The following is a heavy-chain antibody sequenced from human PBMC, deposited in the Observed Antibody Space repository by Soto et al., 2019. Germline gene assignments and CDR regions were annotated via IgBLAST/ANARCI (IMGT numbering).Heavy chain of an antibody. V-gene: IGHV3-23*01. Sequence: GGSLRLSCAASGFTFSSYAMSWVRQAPGKGLEWVSAISGSGGSTYYADSVKGRFTISRDNSKNTLYLQMNSLRAEDTAVYYCAKDLTTELLWLGESSMDIWGKGIMVTVS. D-gene: IGHD3-10*01. CDR1: GFTFSSYA. CDR3: AKDLTTELLWLGESSMDI. CDR2: ISGSGGST. J-gene: IGHJ3*02.